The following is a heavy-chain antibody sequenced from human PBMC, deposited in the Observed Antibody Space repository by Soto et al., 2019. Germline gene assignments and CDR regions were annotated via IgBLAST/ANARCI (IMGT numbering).Heavy chain of an antibody. D-gene: IGHD3-16*01. V-gene: IGHV1-18*01. CDR1: GYIFVNYG. Sequence: QVQLVQSGDEVKKPGASVKVSCKASGYIFVNYGIAWVRQAPGQVLELMGWISPYTGNTHSATKVQGSLTITTDTSPNKAHMDLGSLTSDDTAVYYCVMEDNYVTPTPQDVWGQGTTVTVSS. CDR2: ISPYTGNT. J-gene: IGHJ6*02. CDR3: VMEDNYVTPTPQDV.